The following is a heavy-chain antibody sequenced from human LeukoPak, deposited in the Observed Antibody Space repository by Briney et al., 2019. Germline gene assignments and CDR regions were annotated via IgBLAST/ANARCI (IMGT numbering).Heavy chain of an antibody. Sequence: PSETLSLTCTVSGGSISSSSYYWGWIRQPPGKGLEWIGSIYYSGSTYYNPSLKSRVTISVDTSKNQFSLKLSSVTAADTAVYYCARRMVRGVPRYYFDYWGQGTLVTVSS. D-gene: IGHD3-10*01. V-gene: IGHV4-39*01. J-gene: IGHJ4*02. CDR2: IYYSGST. CDR1: GGSISSSSYY. CDR3: ARRMVRGVPRYYFDY.